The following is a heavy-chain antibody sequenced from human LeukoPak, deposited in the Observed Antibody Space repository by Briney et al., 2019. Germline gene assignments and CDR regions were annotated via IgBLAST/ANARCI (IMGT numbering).Heavy chain of an antibody. Sequence: GKSLRLSCVTSGFSFSTYAMAWVRQAPGTGLEWVATISGNGGNKYYANSVKGRFTISRDNSRNTVTVYLQMSSLRSDDTAIYYCAKQAPTTIFDVDSAHFDYWGQGTLVTVSS. CDR2: ISGNGGNK. D-gene: IGHD3-3*01. V-gene: IGHV3-23*01. J-gene: IGHJ4*02. CDR3: AKQAPTTIFDVDSAHFDY. CDR1: GFSFSTYA.